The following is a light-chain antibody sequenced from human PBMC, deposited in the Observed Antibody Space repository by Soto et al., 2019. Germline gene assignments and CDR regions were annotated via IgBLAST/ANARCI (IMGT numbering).Light chain of an antibody. Sequence: EMVLTQSPGTLSVPQGERATLSCRASQSVSSSYLAWYQQKPGQAPRLLIYEASSRATGIPARFSGGGSGTDFTLTISSLEPEDFAVYYCQQRSDWPWTFGHGAKVAIK. CDR2: EAS. CDR1: QSVSSSY. V-gene: IGKV3D-20*02. J-gene: IGKJ1*01. CDR3: QQRSDWPWT.